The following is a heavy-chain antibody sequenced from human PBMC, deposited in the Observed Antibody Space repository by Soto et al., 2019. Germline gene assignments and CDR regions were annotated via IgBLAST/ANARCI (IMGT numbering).Heavy chain of an antibody. Sequence: QVQLQESGPGLVKPSQTLSLTCTVSGGSISSGGYYWSWIRQHPGKGLEWIGYIYYSGSTYYNPSLKSRVTIPVETSKNQFSLKLSSVTAADTAVYYCARSSTSANYFDYWGQGTLVTVSS. CDR2: IYYSGST. V-gene: IGHV4-31*03. D-gene: IGHD2-2*01. CDR1: GGSISSGGYY. J-gene: IGHJ4*02. CDR3: ARSSTSANYFDY.